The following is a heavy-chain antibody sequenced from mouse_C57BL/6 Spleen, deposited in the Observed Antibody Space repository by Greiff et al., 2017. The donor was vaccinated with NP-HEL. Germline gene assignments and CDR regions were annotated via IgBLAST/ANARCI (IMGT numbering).Heavy chain of an antibody. CDR2: INPSTGGT. V-gene: IGHV1-42*01. D-gene: IGHD1-3*01. Sequence: VQLQQSGPELVKPGASVKISCKASGYSFTGYYMNWVKQSPEKSLEWIGEINPSTGGTTYNQKFKAKATLTVDKSSSTAYMQLKSLTSEDSAVYYCARSITADYWGQGTTLTVSS. J-gene: IGHJ2*01. CDR3: ARSITADY. CDR1: GYSFTGYY.